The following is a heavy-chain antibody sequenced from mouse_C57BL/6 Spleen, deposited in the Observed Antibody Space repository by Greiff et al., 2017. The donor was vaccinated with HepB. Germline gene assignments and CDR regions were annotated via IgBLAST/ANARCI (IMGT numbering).Heavy chain of an antibody. D-gene: IGHD1-1*01. CDR1: GYSITSGYY. CDR2: ISYDGSN. Sequence: EVQLQESGPGLVKPSQSLSLTCSVTGYSITSGYYWNWIRQFPGNKLEWMGYISYDGSNNYNPSLKNRISITRDTSKNQFFLKLNSVTTEDTATYYCARDRVAPFDYWGQGTTLTVSS. J-gene: IGHJ2*01. CDR3: ARDRVAPFDY. V-gene: IGHV3-6*01.